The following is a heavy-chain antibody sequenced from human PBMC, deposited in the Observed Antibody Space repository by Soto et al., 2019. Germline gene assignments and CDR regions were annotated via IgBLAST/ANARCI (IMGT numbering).Heavy chain of an antibody. CDR2: IYYSGST. J-gene: IGHJ6*02. CDR3: ARDLGGYCTNGVCYYYYYGMDV. V-gene: IGHV4-30-4*01. CDR1: GGSISSGDYY. D-gene: IGHD2-8*01. Sequence: KPSETLSLACSVSGGSISSGDYYWIWIRQPPGKGLDWIGYIYYSGSTYYNPSLKSRVTISVDTSKNQFSLKLSSVTAADTAVYYCARDLGGYCTNGVCYYYYYGMDVWGQGTTVTVSS.